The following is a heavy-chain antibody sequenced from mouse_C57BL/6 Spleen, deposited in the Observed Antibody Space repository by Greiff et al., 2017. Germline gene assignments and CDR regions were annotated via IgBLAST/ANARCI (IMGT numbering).Heavy chain of an antibody. Sequence: EVQLQQSGPELVQPGASVQISCKASGYTFTDYYMNWVKQSHGKSLAWIGDLSPNNGGTSSTRKIKGYATLIVDKSSSTAYMELRSLTSEDSAVYYCARGGTTVVDAMEYWGQGTSGPVSP. J-gene: IGHJ4*01. CDR3: ARGGTTVVDAMEY. CDR1: GYTFTDYY. D-gene: IGHD1-1*01. V-gene: IGHV1-26*01. CDR2: LSPNNGGT.